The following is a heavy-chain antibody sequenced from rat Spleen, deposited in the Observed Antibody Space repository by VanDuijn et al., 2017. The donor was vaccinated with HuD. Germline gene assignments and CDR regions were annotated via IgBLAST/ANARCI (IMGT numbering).Heavy chain of an antibody. CDR1: GFIFNDYW. Sequence: EVQLVESGGGLVQPGRSLKLSCIASGFIFNDYWMTWIRQAPGKGLEWVASITNAGGSTYYADSVKGRFTISRDNAKSTLYLKMNSLRSEDTATYYCARHEDGGYRNWFAYWGQGTLVTVSS. CDR3: ARHEDGGYRNWFAY. V-gene: IGHV5-31*01. J-gene: IGHJ3*01. D-gene: IGHD1-11*01. CDR2: ITNAGGST.